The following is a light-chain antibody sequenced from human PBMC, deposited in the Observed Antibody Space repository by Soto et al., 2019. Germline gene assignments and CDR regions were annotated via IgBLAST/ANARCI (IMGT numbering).Light chain of an antibody. V-gene: IGKV3-15*01. CDR1: QTVVTH. Sequence: EVVMTQSPVTLSLSPGDRATVSCRASQTVVTHLAWFQQKPGQPPRLLIYDASATATGIPARFRGSGSGTEFTLTISSLKSEDFAVYYCQQYNKWPRTFGQGTKVE. CDR3: QQYNKWPRT. J-gene: IGKJ1*01. CDR2: DAS.